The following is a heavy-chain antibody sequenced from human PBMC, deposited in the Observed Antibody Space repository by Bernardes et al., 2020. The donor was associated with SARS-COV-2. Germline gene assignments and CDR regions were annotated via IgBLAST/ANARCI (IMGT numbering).Heavy chain of an antibody. CDR2: ISGSGGST. D-gene: IGHD6-6*01. J-gene: IGHJ5*02. CDR3: AKWRQLGGYTWFDP. V-gene: IGHV3-23*01. CDR1: GFTFSSYA. Sequence: GSSLRLSCAASGFTFSSYAMSGVRQAPGKGLEWGSAISGSGGSTYYAGSVKGRFTITRENSKNTLYLQMNSLRAEDTAVYYCAKWRQLGGYTWFDPWGQGTLVTVSS.